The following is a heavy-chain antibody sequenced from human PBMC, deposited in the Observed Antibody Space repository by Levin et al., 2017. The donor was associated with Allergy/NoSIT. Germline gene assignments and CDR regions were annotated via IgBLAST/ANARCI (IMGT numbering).Heavy chain of an antibody. CDR3: AKDPSGSGPDFDS. CDR2: ISGSGGSP. Sequence: GESLKISCAASGFTFSSYAMNWVRQAPGKGLEWVSAISGSGGSPNYADSVKGRFTISRDNSKDTLYLQMNSLRAEDTAIYYCAKDPSGSGPDFDSWGQGPLVTVSS. V-gene: IGHV3-23*01. CDR1: GFTFSSYA. J-gene: IGHJ4*02. D-gene: IGHD3-10*01.